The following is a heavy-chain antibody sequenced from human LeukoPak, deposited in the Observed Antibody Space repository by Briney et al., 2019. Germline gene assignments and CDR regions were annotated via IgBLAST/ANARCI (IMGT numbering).Heavy chain of an antibody. V-gene: IGHV4-34*01. J-gene: IGHJ6*04. CDR1: GGSFSGYY. CDR3: ARGSTGSMSYYDFWSCPLGV. D-gene: IGHD3-3*01. CDR2: INHSGST. Sequence: SETLSLTCAVYGGSFSGYYWSWIRQPPGKGLEWIGEINHSGSTNYNPSLKSRVTIPVDTSKNQFSLKLSSVTAADTAVYYCARGSTGSMSYYDFWSCPLGVWGKGTTVTVSS.